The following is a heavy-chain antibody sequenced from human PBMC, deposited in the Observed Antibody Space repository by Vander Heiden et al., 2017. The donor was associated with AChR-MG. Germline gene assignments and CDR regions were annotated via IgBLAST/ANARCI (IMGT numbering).Heavy chain of an antibody. CDR1: GFNFHNYW. V-gene: IGHV3-7*01. Sequence: EVHLVESGGDLVQPGGSLRLSCVASGFNFHNYWMTWVRQAPGKGLEWVANIKQDGSEKYYVDSVKGRFTISRDNTKKSLYLQMNSLRAEDTSVYYCARALRSKLDYWGQGTLVTVSS. D-gene: IGHD3-10*01. CDR2: IKQDGSEK. CDR3: ARALRSKLDY. J-gene: IGHJ4*02.